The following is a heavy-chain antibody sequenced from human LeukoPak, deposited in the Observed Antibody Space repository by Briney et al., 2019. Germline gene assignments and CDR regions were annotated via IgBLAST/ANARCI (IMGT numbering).Heavy chain of an antibody. CDR3: ARVAKSVSYHY. J-gene: IGHJ4*02. CDR2: ISNNGLST. D-gene: IGHD1-26*01. Sequence: GGSLRLSCAATGFTFSSYARHWVRQAPGKGLEYVSAISNNGLSTYYADSVKGGFTISRDNSKNTLYLQMGGLRAEDMAVYYCARVAKSVSYHYWGQGTLVTVSS. CDR1: GFTFSSYA. V-gene: IGHV3-64*02.